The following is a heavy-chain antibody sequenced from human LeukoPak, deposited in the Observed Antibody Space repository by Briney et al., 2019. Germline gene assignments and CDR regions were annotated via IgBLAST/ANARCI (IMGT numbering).Heavy chain of an antibody. Sequence: KPSETLSLTCAVSGYSISSGYYWGWIRQPPGKGLEWIGSIYHSGSTYYNPSLKSRVTISVDTSKNQFSLKLSSVTAADTAVYYCARAYCSSTSCSVGDDAFDIWGQGTMVTVSS. CDR1: GYSISSGYY. J-gene: IGHJ3*02. D-gene: IGHD2-2*01. V-gene: IGHV4-38-2*01. CDR3: ARAYCSSTSCSVGDDAFDI. CDR2: IYHSGST.